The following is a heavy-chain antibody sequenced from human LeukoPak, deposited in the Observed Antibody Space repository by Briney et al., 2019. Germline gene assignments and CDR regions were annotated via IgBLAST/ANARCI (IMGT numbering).Heavy chain of an antibody. D-gene: IGHD3-9*01. Sequence: GSLRLSCAASGFTFSNDWMTWVRQAPGKGLEWVANIKQDGSEEYYVDSVKGRFTIFRDNAKNSLYLQMHSLRVEDTAIYYCARGYNMLTGWFPNWGQGTLVTVSS. CDR1: GFTFSNDW. J-gene: IGHJ4*02. CDR3: ARGYNMLTGWFPN. CDR2: IKQDGSEE. V-gene: IGHV3-7*03.